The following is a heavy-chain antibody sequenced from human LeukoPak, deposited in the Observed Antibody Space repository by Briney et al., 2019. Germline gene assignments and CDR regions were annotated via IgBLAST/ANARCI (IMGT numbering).Heavy chain of an antibody. V-gene: IGHV3-23*01. CDR3: AKDTSYGSGSYMTYYYGMDV. J-gene: IGHJ6*02. Sequence: GGSLRLSCAASGFTFSNAWMSWVRQAPGKGLEWVSAISGSGGSTYYADSVKGRFTISRDNSKNTLYLQMNSLRAEDTAVYYCAKDTSYGSGSYMTYYYGMDVWGQGTTVTVSS. D-gene: IGHD3-10*01. CDR1: GFTFSNAW. CDR2: ISGSGGST.